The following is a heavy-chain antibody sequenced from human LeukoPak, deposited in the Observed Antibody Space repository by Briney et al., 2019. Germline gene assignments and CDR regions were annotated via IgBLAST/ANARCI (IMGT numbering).Heavy chain of an antibody. CDR1: GFTFSSYG. V-gene: IGHV3-30*18. CDR2: ISYDGSNK. Sequence: PGRSLRLSCAASGFTFSSYGMHWVRQAPGKGLEWVAVISYDGSNKYYADSVKGRFTISRDNSKNTLYLQMNSLRAEDTAVYYCAKGGDGYNYLLIGYWGQGTLVTVSS. D-gene: IGHD5-24*01. J-gene: IGHJ4*02. CDR3: AKGGDGYNYLLIGY.